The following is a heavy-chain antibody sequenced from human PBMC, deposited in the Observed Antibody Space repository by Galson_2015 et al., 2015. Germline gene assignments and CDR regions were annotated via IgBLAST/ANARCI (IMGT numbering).Heavy chain of an antibody. CDR2: ISYDGSNK. J-gene: IGHJ6*03. Sequence: SLRLSCAASGFTFSSYGMHWVRQAPGKGLEWVAVISYDGSNKYYADSVKGRFTISRDNSKNTLYLQMNSLRAEDTAVYYCAKSGGVGYMDVWGKGTTVTVSS. CDR1: GFTFSSYG. V-gene: IGHV3-30*18. CDR3: AKSGGVGYMDV. D-gene: IGHD1-26*01.